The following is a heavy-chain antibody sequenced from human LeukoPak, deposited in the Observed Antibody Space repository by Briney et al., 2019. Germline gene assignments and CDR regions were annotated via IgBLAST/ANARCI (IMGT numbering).Heavy chain of an antibody. J-gene: IGHJ4*02. V-gene: IGHV3-30-3*01. CDR3: ARSFLGEMATIPDY. D-gene: IGHD5-24*01. Sequence: GGSLRLSCAASGFTFSSYAMRWVRQAPGKGLEWVAVISYDGSNKYYADSVKGRFTISRDNSKNTLYLQMNSLRAEDTAVYYCARSFLGEMATIPDYWGQGTLVTVSS. CDR1: GFTFSSYA. CDR2: ISYDGSNK.